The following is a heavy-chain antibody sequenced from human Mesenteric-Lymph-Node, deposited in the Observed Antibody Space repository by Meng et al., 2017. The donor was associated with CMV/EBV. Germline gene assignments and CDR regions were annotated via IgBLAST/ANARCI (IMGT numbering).Heavy chain of an antibody. J-gene: IGHJ3*01. CDR3: AKEVTSGPPDAFDV. D-gene: IGHD3-3*01. Sequence: GGSLRLSCAASGFTFSSYGMHWVRQAPGKGLEWVAFIRYDGNNKYFRDSVKGRFTISTDDSKSTLYLLMNSLRTEDTAMYYCAKEVTSGPPDAFDVWGQGTMVTVSS. CDR1: GFTFSSYG. CDR2: IRYDGNNK. V-gene: IGHV3-30*02.